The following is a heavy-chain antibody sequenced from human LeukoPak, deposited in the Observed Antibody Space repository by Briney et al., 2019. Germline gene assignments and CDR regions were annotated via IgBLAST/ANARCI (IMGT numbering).Heavy chain of an antibody. CDR1: GYTFTCYY. J-gene: IGHJ6*02. V-gene: IGHV1-2*06. D-gene: IGHD6-13*01. CDR2: INPNSGGT. Sequence: ASVTVSFMASGYTFTCYYMHWVRQAPGQGLEWMGRINPNSGGTNYAQKFQGRVTMTRDTSISTAYMELSRLRSDDTAVYYCARSSSSWYGIDYYGMDVWGQGTTVTVSS. CDR3: ARSSSSWYGIDYYGMDV.